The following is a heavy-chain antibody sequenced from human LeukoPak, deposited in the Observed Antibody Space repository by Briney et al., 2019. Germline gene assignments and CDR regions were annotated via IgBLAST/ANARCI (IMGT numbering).Heavy chain of an antibody. CDR2: IYYTGDT. J-gene: IGHJ4*02. CDR3: GKVGGNSNY. D-gene: IGHD4-23*01. CDR1: GGSIGSHIFY. Sequence: SETLSLTCTVSGGSIGSHIFYWNWIRQRPGEGLEWIGYIYYTGDTFYNPSLKSRVRISLDTSENQFSLTMSSVTAADTAMYYCGKVGGNSNYWGQGTLVTVSS. V-gene: IGHV4-31*03.